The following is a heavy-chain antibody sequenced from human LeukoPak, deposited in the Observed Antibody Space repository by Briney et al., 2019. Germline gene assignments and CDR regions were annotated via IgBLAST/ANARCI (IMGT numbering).Heavy chain of an antibody. CDR3: ARVHYGSGSRPYYFDY. CDR2: IYHSGST. D-gene: IGHD3-10*01. V-gene: IGHV4-38-2*02. Sequence: PSETLSLTCTVSGYSISSGYYWGWILQPPGKGLEWIVSIYHSGSTYYNPSLRSRVTISVDTSKNQFSLKLSSVTAADTAVYYCARVHYGSGSRPYYFDYWGQGTLVTVSS. CDR1: GYSISSGYY. J-gene: IGHJ4*02.